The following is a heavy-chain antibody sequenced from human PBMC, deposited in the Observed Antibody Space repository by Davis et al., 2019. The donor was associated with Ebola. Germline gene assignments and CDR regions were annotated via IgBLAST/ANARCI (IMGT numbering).Heavy chain of an antibody. V-gene: IGHV4-39*01. D-gene: IGHD6-19*01. CDR3: ARQARLSLDY. CDR2: IYYSGST. CDR1: GGSISSYY. Sequence: MPSETLSLTCTVSGGSISSYYWGWIRQPPGKGLEWIGSIYYSGSTYYNPSLKSRVTISVDTSKNQFSLKLSSVTAADTAVYYCARQARLSLDYWGQGTLVTVSS. J-gene: IGHJ4*02.